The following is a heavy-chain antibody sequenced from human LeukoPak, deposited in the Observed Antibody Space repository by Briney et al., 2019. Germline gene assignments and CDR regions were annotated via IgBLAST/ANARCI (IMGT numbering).Heavy chain of an antibody. J-gene: IGHJ6*02. CDR3: ARDRRSYGSGSYLVGTYGMDV. V-gene: IGHV4-59*01. D-gene: IGHD3-10*01. Sequence: SETLSLTCTVSGGSISSYYWSWIRQPPGKGLEWIGYIYYSGSTNYNPSLKSRVTISVDTSKNQFSLKLSSVTAADTAVYYCARDRRSYGSGSYLVGTYGMDVWGQGTTVTVSS. CDR1: GGSISSYY. CDR2: IYYSGST.